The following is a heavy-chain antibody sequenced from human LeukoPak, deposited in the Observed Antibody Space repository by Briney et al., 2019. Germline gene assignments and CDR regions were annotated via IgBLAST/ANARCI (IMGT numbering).Heavy chain of an antibody. Sequence: ASVKVYCKDSGYTFTGYYVHWVRQAPGQGLEWMGLINPNSGGTNYAQKCQGRVTMTRDTSISTAYMELRRLRSDDTAVYYCARDECSSTSCYIDYWGQGTLVTVSS. CDR2: INPNSGGT. V-gene: IGHV1-2*02. CDR1: GYTFTGYY. J-gene: IGHJ4*02. D-gene: IGHD2-2*02. CDR3: ARDECSSTSCYIDY.